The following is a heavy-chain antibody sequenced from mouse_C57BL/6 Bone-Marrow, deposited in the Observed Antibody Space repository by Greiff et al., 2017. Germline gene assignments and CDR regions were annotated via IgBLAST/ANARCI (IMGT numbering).Heavy chain of an antibody. Sequence: QVQLQQSGAELARPGASVKMSCKASGYTFTSYGISWVKQRTGQGLEWIGEIYPRSGNTYYNEKFKGKATLTADKSSSTAYMELRSLTSEDSAVYICAREGYLGMDYWGQGTTVTVSS. CDR1: GYTFTSYG. D-gene: IGHD2-3*01. J-gene: IGHJ4*01. CDR2: IYPRSGNT. CDR3: AREGYLGMDY. V-gene: IGHV1-81*01.